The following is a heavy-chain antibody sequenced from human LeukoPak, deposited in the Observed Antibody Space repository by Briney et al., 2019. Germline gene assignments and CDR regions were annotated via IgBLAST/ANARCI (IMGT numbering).Heavy chain of an antibody. CDR1: GGSISSYY. Sequence: SSETLSLTCTVSGGSISSYYWSWIRQPPGKGLEWIGYIYYSGSTNYNPSLKSRVTISVDTSKNQFSLKLSSVTAADTAVYCCARGRSSMVRGYYYYYYMDVWGKGTTVTISS. V-gene: IGHV4-59*01. CDR2: IYYSGST. D-gene: IGHD3-10*01. CDR3: ARGRSSMVRGYYYYYYMDV. J-gene: IGHJ6*03.